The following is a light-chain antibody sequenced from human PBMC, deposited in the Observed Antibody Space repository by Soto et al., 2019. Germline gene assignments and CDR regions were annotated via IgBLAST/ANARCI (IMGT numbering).Light chain of an antibody. J-gene: IGLJ3*02. CDR1: SSDVGDSDS. CDR3: CSYAGSHTWV. V-gene: IGLV2-11*01. CDR2: DVD. Sequence: QSALTQPRSVSGSFGQSVTISCTGTSSDVGDSDSVSWYQQHPGRAPKLMISDVDKRPSGVPDRFSGSKSGNTASLTLSGLQSDDEADYYCCSYAGSHTWVFGGGTKVTVL.